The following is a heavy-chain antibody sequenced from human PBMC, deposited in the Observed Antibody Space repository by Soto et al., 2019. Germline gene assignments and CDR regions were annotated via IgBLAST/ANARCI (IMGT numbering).Heavy chain of an antibody. CDR2: IDGSGGIT. Sequence: GGSLRLSCAASGFTFGTTDMSWVRQAPGEGLEWVSTIDGSGGITYYADSVKGRFTISRDNSRNTVYLQMNSLRGDDTALYYCVKNSGWFNTWGQGALVTVS. D-gene: IGHD3-10*01. CDR1: GFTFGTTD. V-gene: IGHV3-23*01. CDR3: VKNSGWFNT. J-gene: IGHJ5*02.